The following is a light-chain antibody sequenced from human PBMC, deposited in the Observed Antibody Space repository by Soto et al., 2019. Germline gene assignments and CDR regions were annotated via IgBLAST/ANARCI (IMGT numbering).Light chain of an antibody. V-gene: IGLV1-40*01. Sequence: QSVLTQPPSVSGAPGQRVTISCTGSSSNIGAGYDVHWYQQLPGTAPKLLIYGNSNRPSGVPDRFSGSKSGTSASLAITGLQADDEADYYCQSYDNGLSASVFGGGTQLTVL. J-gene: IGLJ2*01. CDR2: GNS. CDR3: QSYDNGLSASV. CDR1: SSNIGAGYD.